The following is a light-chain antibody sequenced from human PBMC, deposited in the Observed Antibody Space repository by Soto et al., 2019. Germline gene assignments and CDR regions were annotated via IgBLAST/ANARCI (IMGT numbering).Light chain of an antibody. V-gene: IGKV3-15*01. CDR2: GAS. Sequence: EIVMTQSPATLSVSPGERATLSCRASQSVNTNLAWYQQKPGQAPRLLIHGASTRATDIPARFSGSGSGTEFTLTISSLQSEDFAVYLCQQYDNWPPVFGQGTRVEI. J-gene: IGKJ1*01. CDR3: QQYDNWPPV. CDR1: QSVNTN.